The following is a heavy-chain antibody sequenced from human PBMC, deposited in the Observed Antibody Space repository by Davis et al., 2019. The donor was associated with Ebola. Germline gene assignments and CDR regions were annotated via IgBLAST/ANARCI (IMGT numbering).Heavy chain of an antibody. CDR3: TTEYSSGW. CDR1: GFTFSSYW. Sequence: GESLKISCAASGFTFSSYWMSWVRQAPGKGLEWVGRIKSKTDGGTTDYAAPVKGRFTISRDDSKNTLYLQMNSLKTEDTAVYYCTTEYSSGWGGQGTLVTVSS. V-gene: IGHV3-15*01. J-gene: IGHJ4*02. CDR2: IKSKTDGGTT. D-gene: IGHD6-19*01.